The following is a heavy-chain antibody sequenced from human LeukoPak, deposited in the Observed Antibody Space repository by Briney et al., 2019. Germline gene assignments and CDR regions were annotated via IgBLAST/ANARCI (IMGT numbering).Heavy chain of an antibody. CDR2: IYHSGST. D-gene: IGHD5-24*01. V-gene: IGHV4-38-2*02. Sequence: SETLSLTCTVSGYSISSGYHWGWIRQPPGKGLEWIGSIYHSGSTNYNPSLKSRVTISVDTSENQFSLKLSSVTAADTAVYYCARENLEMATIYYFDYWGQGTLVTVSS. CDR3: ARENLEMATIYYFDY. CDR1: GYSISSGYH. J-gene: IGHJ4*02.